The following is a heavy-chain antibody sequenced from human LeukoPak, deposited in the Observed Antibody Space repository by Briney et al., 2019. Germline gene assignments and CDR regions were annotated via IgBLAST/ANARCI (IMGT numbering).Heavy chain of an antibody. V-gene: IGHV4-59*01. CDR1: GDSISSYY. CDR2: IHYSGST. D-gene: IGHD6-13*01. J-gene: IGHJ4*02. CDR3: ARLRQYSSSWLAPIDY. Sequence: SETLSLTCTVSGDSISSYYWSWIRQSPGKGLEWIAYIHYSGSTNYNPSLKSRVTISVDMSKNQFSLTLTSVTAADTAVYYCARLRQYSSSWLAPIDYWGQGTLVTVSS.